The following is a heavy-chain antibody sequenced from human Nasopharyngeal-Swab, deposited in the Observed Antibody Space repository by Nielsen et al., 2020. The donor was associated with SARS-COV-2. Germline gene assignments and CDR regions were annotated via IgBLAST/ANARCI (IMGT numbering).Heavy chain of an antibody. CDR2: ISYDGSNK. Sequence: GGSLRLSCAAPGFTFSSYGMHWVRQAPGKGLEWVAVISYDGSNKYYADSVKGRFTISRDNSKNTLYLQMNSLRAEDTAVYYCAKLGGNSDGSYFDYWGQGTLVTVSS. CDR3: AKLGGNSDGSYFDY. CDR1: GFTFSSYG. D-gene: IGHD4-23*01. V-gene: IGHV3-30*18. J-gene: IGHJ4*02.